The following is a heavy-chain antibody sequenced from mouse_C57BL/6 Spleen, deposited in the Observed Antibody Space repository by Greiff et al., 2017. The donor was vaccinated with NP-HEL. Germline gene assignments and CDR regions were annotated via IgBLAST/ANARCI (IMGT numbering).Heavy chain of an antibody. D-gene: IGHD2-4*01. J-gene: IGHJ4*01. V-gene: IGHV2-5*01. CDR3: AKSSFYDYDGYYAMDY. CDR1: GFSLTSYG. Sequence: VKLMESGPGLVQPSQSLSITCTVSGFSLTSYGVHWVRQSPGKGLEWLGVIWRGGSTDYNAAFMSRLSITKDNSKSQVFFKMNSLQADDTAIYYCAKSSFYDYDGYYAMDYWGQGTSVTVSS. CDR2: IWRGGST.